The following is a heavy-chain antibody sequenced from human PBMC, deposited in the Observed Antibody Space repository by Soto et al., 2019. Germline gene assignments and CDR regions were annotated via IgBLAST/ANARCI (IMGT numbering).Heavy chain of an antibody. CDR2: IRSKAYGGTT. J-gene: IGHJ4*02. Sequence: PGGSLRLSCTTSGFTFGDYAMSWFRQAPGKGLEWVGFIRSKAYGGTTEYAASVKGRFTISRDDSKSIAYLQMNSLKTEDTAVYYCTYDFWSGYYRFDYWGQGTLVTVSS. CDR1: GFTFGDYA. CDR3: TYDFWSGYYRFDY. D-gene: IGHD3-3*01. V-gene: IGHV3-49*03.